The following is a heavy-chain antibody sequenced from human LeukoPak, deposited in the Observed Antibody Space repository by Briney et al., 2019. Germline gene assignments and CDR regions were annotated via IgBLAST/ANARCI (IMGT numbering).Heavy chain of an antibody. V-gene: IGHV1-2*02. Sequence: ASVKVSCKASEYTFTGYYMHWVRQAPGQGLEWMGWINPNSGGTNYAQKLQGRVTMTTDTSTSTAYMELRSLRSDDTAVYYCARDKSFGYYDFWSGYYYFDYWGQGTLVTVSS. CDR3: ARDKSFGYYDFWSGYYYFDY. CDR1: EYTFTGYY. D-gene: IGHD3-3*01. J-gene: IGHJ4*02. CDR2: INPNSGGT.